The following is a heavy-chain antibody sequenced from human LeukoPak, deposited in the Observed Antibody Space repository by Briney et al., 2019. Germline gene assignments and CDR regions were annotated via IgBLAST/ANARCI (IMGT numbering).Heavy chain of an antibody. D-gene: IGHD5-18*01. J-gene: IGHJ6*03. CDR2: IYYSGST. CDR1: GGSISSYY. V-gene: IGHV4-59*01. Sequence: SESLSLTCTVSGGSISSYYWSWIRQPPGKGLEWIGYIYYSGSTNYNPSLKSRVTISVDTSKNQFSLKLSSVTAADTAVYYCARTEESGYSYGYLGYYYYMDVWGKGTTVTVSS. CDR3: ARTEESGYSYGYLGYYYYMDV.